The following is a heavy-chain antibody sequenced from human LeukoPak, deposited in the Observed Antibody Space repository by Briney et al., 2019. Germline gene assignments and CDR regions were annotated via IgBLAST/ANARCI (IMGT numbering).Heavy chain of an antibody. CDR1: GFTFSSYS. D-gene: IGHD3-16*01. V-gene: IGHV3-21*01. CDR3: ARADRLGAALLASFDY. Sequence: GGSLRLSCAASGFTFSSYSMNWVRQAPGMGLEWVSSISSSSNFMYYADSVKGRFTISRDNAKNSLYLQMNSLRAEDTAVYYCARADRLGAALLASFDYWGQGTLVTVSS. J-gene: IGHJ4*02. CDR2: ISSSSNFM.